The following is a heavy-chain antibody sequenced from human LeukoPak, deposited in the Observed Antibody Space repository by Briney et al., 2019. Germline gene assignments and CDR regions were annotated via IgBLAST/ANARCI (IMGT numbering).Heavy chain of an antibody. D-gene: IGHD2-15*01. CDR2: ISAYNGNT. V-gene: IGHV1-18*01. CDR1: GYTFTSYG. J-gene: IGHJ3*02. Sequence: ASVKVSCKASGYTFTSYGISWVRQAPGQGLEWMGWISAYNGNTNFAQKLEGRITMTTDTSTSTAYMELRSLRSDDTAVYYCVRSGYCYGGTCHSGAFDIWGQGTVVTVSS. CDR3: VRSGYCYGGTCHSGAFDI.